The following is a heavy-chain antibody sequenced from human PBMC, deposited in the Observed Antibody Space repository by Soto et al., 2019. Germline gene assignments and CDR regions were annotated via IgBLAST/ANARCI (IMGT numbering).Heavy chain of an antibody. CDR1: GGSISSSSYY. CDR2: IYYSGST. CDR3: ARRTYWLSSGFDDAFDI. D-gene: IGHD5-12*01. Sequence: QLQLQESGPGLVKPSETLSLTCTVSGGSISSSSYYWGWIRQPPGKGLEWIGSIYYSGSTYYNPSLKSRVTISVDTSKNQFSLKLSSVTAADTAVYYCARRTYWLSSGFDDAFDIWGQGTMVTVSS. J-gene: IGHJ3*02. V-gene: IGHV4-39*01.